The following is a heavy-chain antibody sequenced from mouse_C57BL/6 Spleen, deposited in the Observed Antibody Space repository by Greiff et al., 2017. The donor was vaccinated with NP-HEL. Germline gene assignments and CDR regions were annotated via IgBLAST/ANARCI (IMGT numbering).Heavy chain of an antibody. Sequence: QVQLKQPGAELVKPGASVKLSCKASGYTFTSYWMHWVKQRPGQGLEWIGMIHPNSGSTNYNEKFKSKATLTVDKSSSTAYMQLSSLTSEDSAVYYCAREGNWDGAMDYWGQGTSVTVSS. V-gene: IGHV1-64*01. CDR3: AREGNWDGAMDY. CDR1: GYTFTSYW. D-gene: IGHD4-1*01. J-gene: IGHJ4*01. CDR2: IHPNSGST.